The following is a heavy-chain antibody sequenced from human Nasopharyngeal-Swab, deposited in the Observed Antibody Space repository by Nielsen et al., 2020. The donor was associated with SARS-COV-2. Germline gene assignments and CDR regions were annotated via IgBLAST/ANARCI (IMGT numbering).Heavy chain of an antibody. CDR3: ARETPLPRSWYLLGSYYYGMDV. CDR2: ISSSSSYI. J-gene: IGHJ6*02. V-gene: IGHV3-21*01. CDR1: GFTFSSYS. D-gene: IGHD6-13*01. Sequence: GESLKISCAASGFTFSSYSMNWVRQAPGKGLEWVSSISSSSSYIYYADSVKGRFTISRDNVKNSLYLQMNSLRAEDTAVYYCARETPLPRSWYLLGSYYYGMDVWGQGTTVTVSS.